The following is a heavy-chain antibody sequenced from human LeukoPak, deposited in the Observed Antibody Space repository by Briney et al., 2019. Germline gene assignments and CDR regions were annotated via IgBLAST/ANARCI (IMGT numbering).Heavy chain of an antibody. V-gene: IGHV3-23*01. CDR2: ISGSGGST. CDR3: AKDGSGWLHPHDY. D-gene: IGHD6-19*01. J-gene: IGHJ4*02. Sequence: QSGGSLRLSCAASGFTFSTYAMSWVRQAPGKGLEWVSAISGSGGSTYYADSVKGRFTISRDNSKNTLYLQMNSLRAEDTAVYFCAKDGSGWLHPHDYWGQGTLVTVSS. CDR1: GFTFSTYA.